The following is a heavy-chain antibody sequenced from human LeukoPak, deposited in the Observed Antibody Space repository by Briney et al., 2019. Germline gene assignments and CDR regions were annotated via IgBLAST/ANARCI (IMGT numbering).Heavy chain of an antibody. CDR1: GGSISSYY. CDR2: IYYSGST. D-gene: IGHD3-10*01. CDR3: ARASITMVRGVIPYFDY. Sequence: SQTLSLTCTVSGGSISSYYWSWIRQPPGKGLEWIGYIYYSGSTNYSPSLKSRVTISVDTSKNQFSLKLSSVTAADTAVYYCARASITMVRGVIPYFDYWGQGTLVTVSS. J-gene: IGHJ4*02. V-gene: IGHV4-59*01.